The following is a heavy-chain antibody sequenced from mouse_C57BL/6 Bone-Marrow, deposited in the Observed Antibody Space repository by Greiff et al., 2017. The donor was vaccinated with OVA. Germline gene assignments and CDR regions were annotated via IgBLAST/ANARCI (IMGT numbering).Heavy chain of an antibody. CDR3: AIGKWYFDV. D-gene: IGHD2-1*01. CDR2: IYPGGGYT. Sequence: QVHVKQSGAELVRPGTSVKMSCKASGYTFTNYWIGWAKQRPGHGLEWIGDIYPGGGYTNYNEKFKGKATLTADKSSSTAYMQFSSLTSEDSAIYYCAIGKWYFDVWGTGTTVTVSS. V-gene: IGHV1-63*01. CDR1: GYTFTNYW. J-gene: IGHJ1*03.